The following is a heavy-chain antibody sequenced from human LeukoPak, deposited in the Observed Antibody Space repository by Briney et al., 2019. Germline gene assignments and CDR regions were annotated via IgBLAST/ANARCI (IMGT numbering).Heavy chain of an antibody. CDR1: GYSFTSYW. D-gene: IGHD5-12*01. V-gene: IGHV5-51*01. J-gene: IGHJ4*02. CDR2: IYPGDSDT. Sequence: GETLKISSTGSGYSFTSYWIGWVRQMPGKGLEWMGIIYPGDSDTRYSPSFQGQVTISADQSISTAYLQWSSLKASDTATYYCAILEGYSGDYWGQGTLVTVSS. CDR3: AILEGYSGDY.